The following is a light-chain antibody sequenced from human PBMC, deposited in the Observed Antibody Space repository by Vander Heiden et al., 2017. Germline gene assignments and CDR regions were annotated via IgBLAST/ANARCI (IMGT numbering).Light chain of an antibody. CDR2: DDG. CDR3: QVWDSSSDHLV. Sequence: SYVLTQPPSVSVAPGQTARITCGGNNIGSKSVHWYQQKPGQDPVLVVYDDGDRPSGIPERFSGSNSGNTATLTISRVEAGDEADYYCQVWDSSSDHLVFGTGTKVTVL. J-gene: IGLJ1*01. V-gene: IGLV3-21*02. CDR1: NIGSKS.